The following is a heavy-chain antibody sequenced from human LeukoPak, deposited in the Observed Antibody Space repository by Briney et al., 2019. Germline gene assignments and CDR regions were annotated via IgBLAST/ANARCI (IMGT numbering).Heavy chain of an antibody. V-gene: IGHV4-34*01. J-gene: IGHJ6*03. CDR1: GGSFSGYY. CDR3: ARAPRAPLGYCSSTSCYSDYYYYMDV. CDR2: INHSGST. D-gene: IGHD2-2*01. Sequence: PSETLSLTCAVYGGSFSGYYWSWIRQPPGKGLEWIGEINHSGSTNYNPSLKSRVTISVDTSKNQFSLKLSSVTAADTAVYYCARAPRAPLGYCSSTSCYSDYYYYMDVWGKGTTVTVSS.